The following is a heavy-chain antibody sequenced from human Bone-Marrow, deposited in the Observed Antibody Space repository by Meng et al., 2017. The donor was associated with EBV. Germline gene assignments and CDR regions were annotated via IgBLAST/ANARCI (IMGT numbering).Heavy chain of an antibody. D-gene: IGHD2-21*01. Sequence: QAQLVQSGPEVKKPGASVKGFCKASGYTFSNYGIAWVRQAPGQGLEWMGWISGYDGNTNYEQKFQGSVTMTTDTSTSTAYMDLRSLRSDDTAVYYCARIGRFCGGDCYADYWGQGTLVTVSS. J-gene: IGHJ4*02. CDR1: GYTFSNYG. V-gene: IGHV1-18*01. CDR3: ARIGRFCGGDCYADY. CDR2: ISGYDGNT.